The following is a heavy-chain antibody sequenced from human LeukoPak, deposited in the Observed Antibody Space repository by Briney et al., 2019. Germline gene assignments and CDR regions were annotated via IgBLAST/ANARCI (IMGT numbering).Heavy chain of an antibody. Sequence: SETPSLTCTVSGGSISSHYWSWIRQPPGKGLEWIGYIYYSGSTNYNPSLKSRVTVSVDTYKHPFSLTLSSVTAAHTAVYYCARMDLQYSLNWFDPWGQGTLVTVSS. J-gene: IGHJ5*02. V-gene: IGHV4-59*11. CDR3: ARMDLQYSLNWFDP. CDR2: IYYSGST. D-gene: IGHD4-11*01. CDR1: GGSISSHY.